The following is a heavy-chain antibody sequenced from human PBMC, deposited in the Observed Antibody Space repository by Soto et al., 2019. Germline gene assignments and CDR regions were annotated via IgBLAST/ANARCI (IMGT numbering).Heavy chain of an antibody. J-gene: IGHJ4*02. CDR1: GFTFSSYS. CDR2: ISSSSSTI. CDR3: ARDGGYSGDDGYVDY. Sequence: EVQLVESGGGLVQPGGSLRLSCAASGFTFSSYSMNWVRQAPGKGLEWVSYISSSSSTIYYADSVKGRFTISRDNDKNSLYLQMNSLRAEDTDVYYCARDGGYSGDDGYVDYWGQGTLVTVSS. V-gene: IGHV3-48*01. D-gene: IGHD5-12*01.